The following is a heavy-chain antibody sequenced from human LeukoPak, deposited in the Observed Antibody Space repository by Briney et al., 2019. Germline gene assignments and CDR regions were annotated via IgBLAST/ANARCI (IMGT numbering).Heavy chain of an antibody. J-gene: IGHJ6*03. CDR1: GGTFSSYA. CDR3: ASGLVVPAAYCYYMDV. V-gene: IGHV1-69*05. D-gene: IGHD2-2*01. CDR2: IIPIFGTA. Sequence: ASVKVSCKASGGTFSSYAISWVRQAPGQGLEWMGGIIPIFGTANYAQKFQGRVTITTDESTSTAYMELSSLRSEDTAVYYCASGLVVPAAYCYYMDVWGKGTTVTVSS.